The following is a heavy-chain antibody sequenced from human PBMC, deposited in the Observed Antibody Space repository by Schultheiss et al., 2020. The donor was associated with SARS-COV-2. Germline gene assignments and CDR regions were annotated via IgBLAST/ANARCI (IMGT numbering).Heavy chain of an antibody. CDR1: GFTFSSYW. CDR3: AREAIFPSSGGFDP. Sequence: GGSLRLSCAASGFTFSSYWMHWVRQAPGKGLVWVSRINSDGSSTSYADSVKGRFTISRDNAKNTRYLQMNSLRAEDTAVYYCAREAIFPSSGGFDPWGQGTLVTVSS. CDR2: INSDGSST. V-gene: IGHV3-74*01. D-gene: IGHD3-3*01. J-gene: IGHJ5*02.